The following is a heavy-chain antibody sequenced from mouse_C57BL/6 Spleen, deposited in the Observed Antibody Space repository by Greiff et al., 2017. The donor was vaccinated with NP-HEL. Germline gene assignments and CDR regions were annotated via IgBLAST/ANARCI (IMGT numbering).Heavy chain of an antibody. Sequence: EVQGVESGGGLVKPGGSLKLSCAASGFTFSSYAMSWVRQTPEKRLEWVATISDGGSYTYYPDNVKGRFTISRDNAKNNLYLQMSHLKSEDTAMYYCARNYYGSSPGYWYFDVWGTGTTVTVSS. V-gene: IGHV5-4*01. J-gene: IGHJ1*03. CDR3: ARNYYGSSPGYWYFDV. D-gene: IGHD1-1*01. CDR2: ISDGGSYT. CDR1: GFTFSSYA.